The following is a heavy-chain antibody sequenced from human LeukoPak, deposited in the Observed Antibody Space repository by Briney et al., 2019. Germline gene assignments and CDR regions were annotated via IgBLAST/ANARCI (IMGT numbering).Heavy chain of an antibody. D-gene: IGHD3-9*01. CDR2: INNNGGST. CDR3: VKDRGRDIFTGYSYAFDI. J-gene: IGHJ3*02. V-gene: IGHV3-64D*09. CDR1: GFTFSSYG. Sequence: GGSLRLSCSASGFTFSSYGMHWVRQAPGKGLEYVSAINNNGGSTYYADTVKGRFTISRDNSKNTLYLQMSSLRAEDTAVYYCVKDRGRDIFTGYSYAFDIWGQGTMVT.